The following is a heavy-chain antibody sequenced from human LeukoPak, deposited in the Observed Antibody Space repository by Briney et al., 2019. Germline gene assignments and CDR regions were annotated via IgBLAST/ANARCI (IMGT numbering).Heavy chain of an antibody. CDR1: GGTFSSYA. J-gene: IGHJ4*02. CDR3: ARHGQQLATPYYFDY. D-gene: IGHD6-13*01. CDR2: IIPIFGTA. Sequence: GASVKVSCKASGGTFSSYAISWVRQAPGQGLEWMGGIIPIFGTANYAQKFQGRVTITADESTSTAYMELSRLRSEDTAVYYCARHGQQLATPYYFDYWGQGTLVTVSS. V-gene: IGHV1-69*13.